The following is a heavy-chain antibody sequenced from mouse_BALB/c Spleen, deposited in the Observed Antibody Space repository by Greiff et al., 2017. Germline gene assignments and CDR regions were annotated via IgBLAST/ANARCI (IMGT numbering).Heavy chain of an antibody. CDR1: GFTFSDYY. D-gene: IGHD2-4*01. CDR3: ARDDPDYDWFAY. V-gene: IGHV5-4*02. Sequence: EVQRVESGGGLVKPGGSLKLSCAASGFTFSDYYMYWVRQTPEKRLEWVATISDGGSYTYYPDSVKGRFTISRDNAKNNLYLQMSSLKSEDTAMYYCARDDPDYDWFAYWGQGTLVTVSA. J-gene: IGHJ3*01. CDR2: ISDGGSYT.